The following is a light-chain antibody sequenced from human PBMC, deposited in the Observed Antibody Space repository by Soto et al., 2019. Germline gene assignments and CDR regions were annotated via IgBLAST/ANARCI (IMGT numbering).Light chain of an antibody. J-gene: IGLJ2*01. CDR3: GTWDSSLSAGV. Sequence: QSALTQPPSVSAAPGQKVTISCSGSSSNIGNNYISWYQQLPGTAPKLVIYDNNKRPSGIPDRFSGSKSGTSATLGITGLQTGDEADYYCGTWDSSLSAGVFGGGTKLTVL. V-gene: IGLV1-51*01. CDR1: SSNIGNNY. CDR2: DNN.